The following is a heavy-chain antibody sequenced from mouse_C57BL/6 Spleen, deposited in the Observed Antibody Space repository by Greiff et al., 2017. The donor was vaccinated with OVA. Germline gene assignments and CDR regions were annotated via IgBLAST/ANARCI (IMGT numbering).Heavy chain of an antibody. CDR1: GYTFTSYW. J-gene: IGHJ2*01. Sequence: QVQLQQPGAELVMPGASVKLSCKASGYTFTSYWMRWVKQRPGQGLEWIGEIDPSDSYTNYNQKFKGKSTLTVDKSSSTAYMQLSSLTSEDSAVYYCARGPPLDYWGQGTTLTVSS. CDR3: ARGPPLDY. CDR2: IDPSDSYT. V-gene: IGHV1-69*01.